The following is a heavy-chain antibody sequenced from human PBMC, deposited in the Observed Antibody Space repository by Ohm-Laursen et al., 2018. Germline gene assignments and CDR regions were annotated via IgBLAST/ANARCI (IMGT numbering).Heavy chain of an antibody. V-gene: IGHV4-4*07. CDR1: GDSISSYY. J-gene: IGHJ5*02. Sequence: PSDTLSLTCAVSGDSISSYYWSWIRQPAGKGLEWIGRIYTSGSTNYNPSLKSRVTMSVDTSKNQFSLKLSSVTAADTAVYYCARGRSYYDSSGYQILDPWGQGTLVTVSS. CDR2: IYTSGST. CDR3: ARGRSYYDSSGYQILDP. D-gene: IGHD3-22*01.